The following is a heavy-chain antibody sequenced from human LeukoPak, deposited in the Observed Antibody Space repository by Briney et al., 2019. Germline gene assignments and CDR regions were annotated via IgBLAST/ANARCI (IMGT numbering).Heavy chain of an antibody. J-gene: IGHJ5*02. V-gene: IGHV1-2*04. CDR3: ARDLCSGGSCYWFDL. CDR2: INPNSGGK. CDR1: GYTFTGYY. Sequence: ASVKVSCKASGYTFTGYYMHWVRQAPAQGLEWMGWINPNSGGKNYPQKFQGWVTMARDTSISTAYIELSSLRSDDTAVYYCARDLCSGGSCYWFDLWGKGTLVTVSS. D-gene: IGHD2-15*01.